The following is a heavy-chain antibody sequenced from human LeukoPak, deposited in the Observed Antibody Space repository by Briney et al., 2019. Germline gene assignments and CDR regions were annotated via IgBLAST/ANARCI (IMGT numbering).Heavy chain of an antibody. CDR1: GFSLSASGMC. J-gene: IGHJ4*02. CDR3: ARIRSFYYFDY. V-gene: IGHV2-70*11. Sequence: GSGPALVKPTQTLTLTCAFSGFSLSASGMCVNWIRQPPGKALEWLARIDWDDDKYYSTSLKTRLTISKDTSKNQVVLTMTNMDPVDTATYYCARIRSFYYFDYWGQGTLVTVSS. CDR2: IDWDDDK. D-gene: IGHD2-15*01.